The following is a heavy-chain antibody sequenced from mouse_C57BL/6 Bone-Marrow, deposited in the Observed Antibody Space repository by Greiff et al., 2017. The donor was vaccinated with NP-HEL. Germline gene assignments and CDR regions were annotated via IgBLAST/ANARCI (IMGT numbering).Heavy chain of an antibody. CDR1: GFTFSSYS. V-gene: IGHV5-9*01. CDR3: ARHDDGYDVLYAKDD. D-gene: IGHD2-2*01. CDR2: ISGGGGNT. Sequence: EVQVVESGGGLVKPVGSLKLSCAASGFTFSSYSMSWVRQTPGQRLEWVATISGGGGNTYYQDSVKGRFTISGDTASNTLYLHMRSLTSEATALFYCARHDDGYDVLYAKDDWGQGTSVT. J-gene: IGHJ4*01.